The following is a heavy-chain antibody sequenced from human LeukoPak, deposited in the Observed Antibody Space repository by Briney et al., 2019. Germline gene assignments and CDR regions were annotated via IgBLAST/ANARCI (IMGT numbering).Heavy chain of an antibody. V-gene: IGHV3-64*01. Sequence: GGSLRLSCAAFGFTFSNYAMHWVRQAPGKGLEYVSAISSNGGTTYYANSVRGRFTISRDNSKNTLDLQMNSLRAEDTAVYYCAKDGRRISMIGVVRRGHYFDYWGQGILVTVSS. CDR2: ISSNGGTT. J-gene: IGHJ4*02. CDR1: GFTFSNYA. D-gene: IGHD3-22*01. CDR3: AKDGRRISMIGVVRRGHYFDY.